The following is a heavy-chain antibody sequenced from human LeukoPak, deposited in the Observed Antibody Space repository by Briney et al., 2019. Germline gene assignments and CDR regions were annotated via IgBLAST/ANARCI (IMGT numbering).Heavy chain of an antibody. V-gene: IGHV3-53*01. CDR2: IYSGGTT. J-gene: IGHJ4*02. Sequence: GGSLRLSCAASGFTVSSNYMSWVRQAPGKGLEWVSVIYSGGTTHYADSVKGRFTISRDNAKNSLYLQMNSLRAEDTAVYYCARGGYHAYYLDYWGQGSLVTVSS. CDR1: GFTVSSNY. CDR3: ARGGYHAYYLDY. D-gene: IGHD5-18*01.